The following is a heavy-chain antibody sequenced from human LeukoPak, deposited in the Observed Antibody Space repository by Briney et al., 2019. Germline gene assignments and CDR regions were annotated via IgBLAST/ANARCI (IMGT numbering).Heavy chain of an antibody. V-gene: IGHV3-74*01. J-gene: IGHJ4*02. Sequence: GGSLRLSCAASGFTFSSYWMHWVRHVPGKGLVCVSRINSDGSSTNYADSVKGRFTISRDNAKSTLYLQMNSLSAEDTAVYYCARARGYSYGWTLDYWGQGTLVTVSS. D-gene: IGHD5-18*01. CDR3: ARARGYSYGWTLDY. CDR2: INSDGSST. CDR1: GFTFSSYW.